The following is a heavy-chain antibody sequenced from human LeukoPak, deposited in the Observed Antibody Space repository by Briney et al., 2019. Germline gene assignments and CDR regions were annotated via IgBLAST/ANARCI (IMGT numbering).Heavy chain of an antibody. CDR2: ISGSAGST. CDR3: AKHGGSGSYDQSQYYFDY. Sequence: APGXGXEWVSAISGSAGSTYYADSVKGRFTISRDNSKNTLYLQMNSLRAEDTAVYYCAKHGGSGSYDQSQYYFDYWGQGTLVTVSS. V-gene: IGHV3-23*01. J-gene: IGHJ4*02. D-gene: IGHD3-10*01.